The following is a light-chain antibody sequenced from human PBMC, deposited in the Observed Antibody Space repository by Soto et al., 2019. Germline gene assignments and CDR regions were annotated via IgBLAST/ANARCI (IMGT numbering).Light chain of an antibody. J-gene: IGKJ4*01. V-gene: IGKV3-15*01. Sequence: EIVMTQSPGTLSVSPGERATLSCRASQSISNNLAWYQQKPGQAPRLLIYGASTRATGIPARFSGSGSGTEFSLTISSLQSEDFAVYYCQQYNNWPPVTFGGGTKVEIK. CDR2: GAS. CDR3: QQYNNWPPVT. CDR1: QSISNN.